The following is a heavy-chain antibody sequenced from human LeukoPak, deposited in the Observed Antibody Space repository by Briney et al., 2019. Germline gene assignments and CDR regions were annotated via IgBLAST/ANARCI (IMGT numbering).Heavy chain of an antibody. V-gene: IGHV1-2*02. J-gene: IGHJ3*02. CDR1: GYTFTDSY. CDR2: INPNSGGT. D-gene: IGHD6-19*01. CDR3: AIDSSGWGGGAFDI. Sequence: ASVKVSCKASGYTFTDSYIHWVRQAPGQGLEWMGWINPNSGGTHYAQRFQGRVTMTRDTAISTAYMELSSLRSDDTAGYYCAIDSSGWGGGAFDIWGQGTMVTVSS.